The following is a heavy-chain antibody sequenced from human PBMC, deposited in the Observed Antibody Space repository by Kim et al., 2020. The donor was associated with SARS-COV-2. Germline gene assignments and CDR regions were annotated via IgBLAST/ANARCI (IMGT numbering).Heavy chain of an antibody. Sequence: DSVKGRFTISRDNSKNTLYLQMNSLRAEDTAVYYCAKDPRSGTGMNWFDPWGQGTLVTVSS. J-gene: IGHJ5*02. CDR3: AKDPRSGTGMNWFDP. D-gene: IGHD3-10*01. V-gene: IGHV3-23*01.